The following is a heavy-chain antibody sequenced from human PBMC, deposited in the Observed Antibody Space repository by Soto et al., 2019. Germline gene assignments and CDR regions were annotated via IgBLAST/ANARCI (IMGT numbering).Heavy chain of an antibody. CDR2: LSPPNGNT. Sequence: QVQVVQSGAEVKKPGASVKVSCKTSGYTFTTYDIHWVRQATGQGLEWMGWLSPPNGNTGYAQQFRYRVKIAMNTSTRTVSLEVSRLIFEDTATYYCAIRIERSVPHYFDYWGQGTLVTVSS. D-gene: IGHD6-25*01. J-gene: IGHJ4*02. CDR3: AIRIERSVPHYFDY. CDR1: GYTFTTYD. V-gene: IGHV1-8*01.